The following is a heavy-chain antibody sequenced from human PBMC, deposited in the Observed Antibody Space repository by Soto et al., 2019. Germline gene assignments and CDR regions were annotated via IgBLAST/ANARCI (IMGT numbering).Heavy chain of an antibody. Sequence: EVQLVESGGGLVQPGGSLRLSCAASGFTFSSYWMSWVRQAPGKGLEWVANIKQDGSEKYYVDSVKGRFTISRDNAKNSLYLQMNSLRAEDTAVYYCARGFAGELEPFDFDYCGQGTLVTVSS. J-gene: IGHJ4*02. CDR3: ARGFAGELEPFDFDY. V-gene: IGHV3-7*05. D-gene: IGHD3-10*01. CDR1: GFTFSSYW. CDR2: IKQDGSEK.